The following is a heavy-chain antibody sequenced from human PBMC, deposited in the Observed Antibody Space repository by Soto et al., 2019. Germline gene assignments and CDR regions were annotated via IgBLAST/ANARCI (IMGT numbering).Heavy chain of an antibody. D-gene: IGHD3-16*01. J-gene: IGHJ6*02. Sequence: PGGSLRLSCAASGFTFSNYCMPWVRQTPGRGLEWVALILYDGSNKYYADSVKGRFTISRDNSKNTLYLQVSSLRAEDTAVYYWAKSRDAYNLYFSDGMDVWGPGTTLALSS. CDR3: AKSRDAYNLYFSDGMDV. V-gene: IGHV3-30*18. CDR2: ILYDGSNK. CDR1: GFTFSNYC.